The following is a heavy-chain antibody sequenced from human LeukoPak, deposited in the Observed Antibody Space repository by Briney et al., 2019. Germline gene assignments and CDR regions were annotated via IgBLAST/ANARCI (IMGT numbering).Heavy chain of an antibody. CDR2: IYYSGST. J-gene: IGHJ3*02. V-gene: IGHV4-39*07. D-gene: IGHD3-16*01. Sequence: SETLSLTCTVSGGSITSTSYFWGWIRQPPGKGLEWIASIYYSGSTYYNPSLKSRVTISVDTSKNQFSLKLSSVTAADTAVYYCARWGKRTFDIWGQGTMVTVSS. CDR3: ARWGKRTFDI. CDR1: GGSITSTSYF.